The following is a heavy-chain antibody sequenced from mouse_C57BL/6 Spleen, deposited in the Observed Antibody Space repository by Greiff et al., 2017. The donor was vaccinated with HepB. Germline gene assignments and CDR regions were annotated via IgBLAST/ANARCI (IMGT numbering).Heavy chain of an antibody. D-gene: IGHD1-1*01. J-gene: IGHJ4*01. CDR1: GYTFTSYW. V-gene: IGHV1-7*01. CDR2: INPSSGYT. CDR3: SRSGPITTVVARYAMDY. Sequence: VQLQQSGAELAKPGASVKLSCKASGYTFTSYWMHWVKQRPGQGLEWIGYINPSSGYTKYNQKFKDKATLTAAKSSSTAYMQLSILTYEDSAVYYCSRSGPITTVVARYAMDYWGQGTSVTVSS.